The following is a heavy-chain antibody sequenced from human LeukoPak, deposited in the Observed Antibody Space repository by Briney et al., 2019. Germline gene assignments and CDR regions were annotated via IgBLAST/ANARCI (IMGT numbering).Heavy chain of an antibody. Sequence: GASVKVSCKASGGTFSSYAISWVRQAPGQGLEWMGGIIPIFGTANYAQKFQGRVTITTDESTSTAYMELSSLRSEDTAVYYCANQGYCSGGSCHQDKGWYFDLWGRGTLVTVSS. J-gene: IGHJ2*01. D-gene: IGHD2-15*01. CDR2: IIPIFGTA. CDR1: GGTFSSYA. V-gene: IGHV1-69*05. CDR3: ANQGYCSGGSCHQDKGWYFDL.